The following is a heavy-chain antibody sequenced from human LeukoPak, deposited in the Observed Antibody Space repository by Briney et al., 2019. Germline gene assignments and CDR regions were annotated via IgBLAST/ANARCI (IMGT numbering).Heavy chain of an antibody. J-gene: IGHJ5*01. Sequence: SETLSLTCAVYGGSFSGYYWSWIRQPPGKGLEWIGEINHSGSTNYNPSLKSRVTISVDTSKNQFSLKLSSVTAADTAVYYCALGYSSSWYRGGHWFDSWVQGTLVTVSS. D-gene: IGHD6-13*01. CDR2: INHSGST. CDR3: ALGYSSSWYRGGHWFDS. CDR1: GGSFSGYY. V-gene: IGHV4-34*01.